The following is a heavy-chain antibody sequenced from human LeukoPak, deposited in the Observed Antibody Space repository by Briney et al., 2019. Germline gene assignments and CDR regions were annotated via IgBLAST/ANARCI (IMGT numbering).Heavy chain of an antibody. CDR3: ARGFNYYDSSGYHD. J-gene: IGHJ4*02. CDR2: INPNSGGT. CDR1: GYTFTGYY. Sequence: ASVKVSCKASGYTFTGYYMHWVRQAPGQGLEWMGWINPNSGGTNYAQKFQGRVTMTRDTSISTAYMELSRLRSDDTAVYCCARGFNYYDSSGYHDWGQGTLVTVSS. V-gene: IGHV1-2*02. D-gene: IGHD3-22*01.